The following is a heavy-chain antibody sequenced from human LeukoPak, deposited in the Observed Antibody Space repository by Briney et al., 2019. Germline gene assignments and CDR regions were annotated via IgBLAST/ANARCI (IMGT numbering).Heavy chain of an antibody. CDR1: GFTFSNYD. V-gene: IGHV3-30*18. CDR2: ISYDGSNK. D-gene: IGHD5-18*01. Sequence: PGGSLRLSCAVPGFTFSNYDMHWIRQAPGKGLEWVVVISYDGSNKFYADSVKGRFTISRDNSKSTLYLQMNSLRTEDTAVYYCAKGRGGDYSYGSYYFDHWGQETLVTVSS. CDR3: AKGRGGDYSYGSYYFDH. J-gene: IGHJ4*02.